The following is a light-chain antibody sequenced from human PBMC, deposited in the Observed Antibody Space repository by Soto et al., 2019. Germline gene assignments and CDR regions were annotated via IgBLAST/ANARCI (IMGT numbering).Light chain of an antibody. Sequence: DIVMTQSPDSLAVSLGERATINCKSSQSVLHSSNNKNYFAWFQQKPGQPPKLLIFWASTRDSGVPDRFSGSGSGADFTLTISSLQAEDVAVCYCPQYYSTPYTFGQGTKLEIK. CDR1: QSVLHSSNNKNY. J-gene: IGKJ2*01. CDR2: WAS. V-gene: IGKV4-1*01. CDR3: PQYYSTPYT.